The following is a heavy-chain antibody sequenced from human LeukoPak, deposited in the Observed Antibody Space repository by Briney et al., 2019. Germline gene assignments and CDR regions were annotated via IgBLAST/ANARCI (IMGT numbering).Heavy chain of an antibody. CDR1: GGSISSGSYY. V-gene: IGHV4-61*02. D-gene: IGHD3-22*01. CDR3: ARDRGGYYDSSGYYVRFDP. Sequence: SQTLSLTCTVSGGSISSGSYYWSWIRQPAGKGLEWIGRSYTSGSTNYNPSLKSRVTISVDTSKNQFSLKLSSVTAADTAVYYCARDRGGYYDSSGYYVRFDPWGQGTLVTVSS. J-gene: IGHJ5*02. CDR2: SYTSGST.